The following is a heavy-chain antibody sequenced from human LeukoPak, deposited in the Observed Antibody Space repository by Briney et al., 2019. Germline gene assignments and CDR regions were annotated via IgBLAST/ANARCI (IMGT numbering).Heavy chain of an antibody. V-gene: IGHV4-34*01. CDR2: INHSGST. J-gene: IGHJ4*02. CDR3: ARLAWLDY. CDR1: GGSFSGYY. Sequence: PSETLSLTCAVYGGSFSGYYWSWIRQPPGKGLEWIGEINHSGSTNYNPSLKSRVTISVDTSKNQFSLKLSSVTAADTAVYYCARLAWLDYWGQGTLVTVSS.